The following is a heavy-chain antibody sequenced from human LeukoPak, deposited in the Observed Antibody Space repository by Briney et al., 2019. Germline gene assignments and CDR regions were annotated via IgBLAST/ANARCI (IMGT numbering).Heavy chain of an antibody. CDR3: ARTYGDYDDAFDV. J-gene: IGHJ3*01. V-gene: IGHV4-4*02. CDR2: IYHSGST. D-gene: IGHD4-17*01. CDR1: GGSISSSNW. Sequence: SGTLSLTCAVSGGSISSSNWWSWVRQPPGKGLEWIGEIYHSGSTNYNPSLKSRVTISVDKSKNQLSLKLSSVTATDTAVYYCARTYGDYDDAFDVWGQGTMVTVSS.